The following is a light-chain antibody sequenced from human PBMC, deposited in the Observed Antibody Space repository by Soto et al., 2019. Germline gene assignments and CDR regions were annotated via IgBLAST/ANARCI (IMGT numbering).Light chain of an antibody. Sequence: QSALTQPASVSGSPGQSITISCTGTSSDVGVYNYVSWYQQHPGKAPKLTIYEVTNRPSGVSDRFSGSKSGNTASLTISGLQAEDEADYYCDSYTSSSTLVFGGGTKLTVL. J-gene: IGLJ2*01. V-gene: IGLV2-14*01. CDR2: EVT. CDR1: SSDVGVYNY. CDR3: DSYTSSSTLV.